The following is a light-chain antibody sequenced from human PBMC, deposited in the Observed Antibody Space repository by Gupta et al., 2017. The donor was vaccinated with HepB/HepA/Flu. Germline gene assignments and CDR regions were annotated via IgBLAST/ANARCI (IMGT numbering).Light chain of an antibody. CDR3: QWRSNWTPAGFT. J-gene: IGKJ3*01. CDR2: DAA. CDR1: QRLSIY. V-gene: IGKV3-11*01. Sequence: DIVLTQSPATLSLSPGAIATLPSRASQRLSIYLAWDQQKPGQAPRLLIYDAADRATGIPARFRGSGSGTDLKLTISSREPEDVAVEDCQWRSNWTPAGFTFGPGTKVDIK.